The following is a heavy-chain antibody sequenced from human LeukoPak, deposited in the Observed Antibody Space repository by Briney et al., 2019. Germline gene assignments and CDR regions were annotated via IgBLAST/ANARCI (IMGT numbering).Heavy chain of an antibody. J-gene: IGHJ1*01. D-gene: IGHD6-13*01. V-gene: IGHV3-23*01. CDR1: DSGFTISRYA. Sequence: PGGSLRLSCAASDSGFTISRYAMSRVRQAPGKGLEWVSGISGSGGGTYYADSVKGRFTISRDNSKNTLYLQMNSLRDEDAAVYYSAKDHDSVAAAGNKYWGQGTLVTVSS. CDR2: ISGSGGGT. CDR3: AKDHDSVAAAGNKY.